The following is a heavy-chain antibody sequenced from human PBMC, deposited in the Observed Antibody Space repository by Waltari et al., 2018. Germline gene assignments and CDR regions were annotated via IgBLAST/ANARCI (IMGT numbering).Heavy chain of an antibody. Sequence: QVQLQQSDPGLVKPSQTLSLTCAISGDSVSSHSAAWNWTRQSPSRGLEWLGRTYYRSKWYNDYAVSVKSRITINPDTSKNQFSLQLNSVTPEDTAVYYCARDLWVYSSSSRWFDPWGQGTLVTVSS. V-gene: IGHV6-1*01. CDR3: ARDLWVYSSSSRWFDP. D-gene: IGHD6-6*01. CDR2: TYYRSKWYN. J-gene: IGHJ5*02. CDR1: GDSVSSHSAA.